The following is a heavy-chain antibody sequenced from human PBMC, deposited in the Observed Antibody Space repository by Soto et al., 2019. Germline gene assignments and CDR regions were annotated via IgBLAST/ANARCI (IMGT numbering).Heavy chain of an antibody. Sequence: QVQLMQSGAEVKKPGASVKVSCKASGDTFTNYYIHWVRQAPGQGLEWMGTVNPSGGHTTYAQHSQATVTMSRDTSTSTLSMELTSLTSDDTAVYYCARGGHVVVVTAALDYWGQGTLVTVSS. CDR2: VNPSGGHT. CDR3: ARGGHVVVVTAALDY. CDR1: GDTFTNYY. V-gene: IGHV1-46*01. D-gene: IGHD2-21*02. J-gene: IGHJ4*02.